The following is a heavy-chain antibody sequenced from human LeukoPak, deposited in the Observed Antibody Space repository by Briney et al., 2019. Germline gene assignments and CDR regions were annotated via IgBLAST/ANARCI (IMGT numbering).Heavy chain of an antibody. Sequence: ASVKVSCKTSGYTFTNYYMHWVRQALGPGLAWMGIINPSDGSSTYAQNFQGRVTMTRDTSTSTVYMELSSLRSEDTAVYYCARGQSSANYYFEYWGQGTLVTVSS. V-gene: IGHV1-46*01. CDR1: GYTFTNYY. D-gene: IGHD3-22*01. CDR2: INPSDGSS. J-gene: IGHJ4*02. CDR3: ARGQSSANYYFEY.